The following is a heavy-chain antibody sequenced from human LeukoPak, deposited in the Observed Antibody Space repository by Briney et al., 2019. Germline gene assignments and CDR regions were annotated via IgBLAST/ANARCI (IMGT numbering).Heavy chain of an antibody. J-gene: IGHJ3*02. CDR1: GYSFTGYY. CDR3: VRDHDSSGRTDDAFDI. Sequence: ASVKVSCKASGYSFTGYYIHWVRQAPGQGLEWMGRINPNSGDTTYAQTFQGRVTVTRDTSISTAYMELSSLTSDDTAVYYCVRDHDSSGRTDDAFDIWGQGTMVTVSS. V-gene: IGHV1-2*06. D-gene: IGHD3-22*01. CDR2: INPNSGDT.